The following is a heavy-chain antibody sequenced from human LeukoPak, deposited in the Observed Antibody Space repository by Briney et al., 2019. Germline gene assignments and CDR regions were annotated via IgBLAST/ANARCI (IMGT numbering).Heavy chain of an antibody. CDR3: ARFRYYYDSSGYDYYFDY. V-gene: IGHV4-59*01. D-gene: IGHD3-22*01. J-gene: IGHJ4*02. CDR2: IYYSGST. Sequence: PSETLSLTSTVSGGSISSYYWSWIRQPPGKGLEWIGYIYYSGSTKYNPSLKSRVTISVDTSKNQFSLKLSSVTAADTAVYYCARFRYYYDSSGYDYYFDYWGQGTLVTVSS. CDR1: GGSISSYY.